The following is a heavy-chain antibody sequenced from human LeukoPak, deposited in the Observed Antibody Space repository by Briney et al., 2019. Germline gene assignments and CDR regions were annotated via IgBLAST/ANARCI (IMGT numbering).Heavy chain of an antibody. D-gene: IGHD3-10*01. CDR3: ARHPRMVRGVIITPNGYYFYMDV. V-gene: IGHV4-30-2*03. CDR1: GGSISSGGYY. Sequence: SETLSLTRTVSGGSISSGGYYWSWIRQPPGKGLEWIGYIYHSGSTYYSSSLKSRVTISLDTSENQFSLKLTSVTAADTAVYYCARHPRMVRGVIITPNGYYFYMDVWGKGTAVTVSS. J-gene: IGHJ6*03. CDR2: IYHSGST.